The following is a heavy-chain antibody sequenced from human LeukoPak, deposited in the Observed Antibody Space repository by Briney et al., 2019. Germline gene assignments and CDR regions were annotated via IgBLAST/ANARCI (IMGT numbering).Heavy chain of an antibody. Sequence: AASVKVSCKASGGIFSNHAVTWVRQAPGQGLEWMGRIIPMIGTAKYAQKFQGRVTFTADTSANTAYMELSSLTSEDTALYFCAKGATVGKEALDIWGQGSLVTVSS. CDR2: IIPMIGTA. CDR1: GGIFSNHA. V-gene: IGHV1-69*04. J-gene: IGHJ3*02. CDR3: AKGATVGKEALDI. D-gene: IGHD1-14*01.